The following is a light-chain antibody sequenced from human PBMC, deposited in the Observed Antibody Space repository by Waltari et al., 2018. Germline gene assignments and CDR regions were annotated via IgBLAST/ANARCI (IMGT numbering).Light chain of an antibody. J-gene: IGKJ1*01. CDR2: GAS. V-gene: IGKV1-39*01. CDR1: QNIVTY. CDR3: QQSHSIPRT. Sequence: DIQMTQSPASLSASIGDRVTITCRASQNIVTYLNWYQQRPGQAPTLLIHGASNLESGVTSRFSGSGSGTDFTLTISSLHPEDFATYYCQQSHSIPRTFGQGTKVDIK.